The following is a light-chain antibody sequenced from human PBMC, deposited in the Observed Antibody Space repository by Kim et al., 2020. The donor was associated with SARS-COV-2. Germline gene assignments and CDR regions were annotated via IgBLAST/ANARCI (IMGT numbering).Light chain of an antibody. CDR3: AAWDDRLNGQV. V-gene: IGLV1-36*01. CDR1: SSNIGNNA. J-gene: IGLJ1*01. Sequence: QRVTISCSGSSSNIGNNAVNWYQQLPGKAPKLLIYYDDLLPSGVSDRFSGSKSGTSASLAISGLQSEDEADYYCAAWDDRLNGQVFGAGTKVTVL. CDR2: YDD.